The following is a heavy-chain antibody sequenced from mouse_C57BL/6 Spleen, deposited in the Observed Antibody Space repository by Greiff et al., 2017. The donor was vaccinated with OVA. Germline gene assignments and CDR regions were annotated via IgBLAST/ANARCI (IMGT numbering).Heavy chain of an antibody. CDR2: ISGGGGNT. CDR3: ARYGSSYDY. J-gene: IGHJ2*01. Sequence: EVKLMESGGGLVKPGGSLKLSCAASGFTFSSYTMSWVRQTPEKRLEWVATISGGGGNTYYPDSVKGRFTISRDNAKNTLYLQMSSLRSEDTALYYCARYGSSYDYWGQRTTLTVSS. D-gene: IGHD1-1*01. V-gene: IGHV5-9*01. CDR1: GFTFSSYT.